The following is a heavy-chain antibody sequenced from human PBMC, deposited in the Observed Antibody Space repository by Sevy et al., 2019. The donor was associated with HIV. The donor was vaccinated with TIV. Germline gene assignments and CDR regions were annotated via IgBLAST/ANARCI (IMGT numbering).Heavy chain of an antibody. CDR3: ARDQHSGSYYPDDAFDI. CDR2: IKQDGSEK. V-gene: IGHV3-7*01. D-gene: IGHD1-26*01. CDR1: GFTFSSYW. J-gene: IGHJ3*02. Sequence: GGSLRLSCAASGFTFSSYWMSWVRQAPGKGLEWVANIKQDGSEKYYVDSVKGRFTISRDNAKNSLYLQMNSLRAEDTAVYYCARDQHSGSYYPDDAFDIRGQGTMVTVSS.